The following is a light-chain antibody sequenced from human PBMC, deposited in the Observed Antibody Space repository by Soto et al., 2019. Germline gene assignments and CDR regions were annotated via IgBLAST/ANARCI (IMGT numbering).Light chain of an antibody. CDR2: SAS. J-gene: IGKJ1*01. CDR3: QQYGRSRT. Sequence: EVVMTQSPATLSVSPGERATLSCRASQSVSSSYLAWYQQKPSQAPRLLIYSASSRATGLPDRFSGSGSGTAFTLTTSRLEPEDLAVYYCQQYGRSRTFGQGTRWIS. CDR1: QSVSSSY. V-gene: IGKV3-20*01.